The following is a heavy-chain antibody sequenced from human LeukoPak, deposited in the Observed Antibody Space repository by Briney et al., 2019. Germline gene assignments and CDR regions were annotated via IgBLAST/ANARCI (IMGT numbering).Heavy chain of an antibody. CDR3: ATCCSSTSCYEGRFDP. CDR2: ISSSSSYI. J-gene: IGHJ5*02. D-gene: IGHD2-2*01. CDR1: GFTFSSYS. Sequence: PGGSLRLSCAASGFTFSSYSMNWVRQAPGKGLEWVSSISSSSSYIYYADSVKGRFTISRDNAKNSLYLQMNSLRAEDTAVYYCATCCSSTSCYEGRFDPWGQGTLVTVSS. V-gene: IGHV3-21*01.